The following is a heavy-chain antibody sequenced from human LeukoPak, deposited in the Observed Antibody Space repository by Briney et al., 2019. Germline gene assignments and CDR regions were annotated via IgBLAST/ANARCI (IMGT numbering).Heavy chain of an antibody. CDR1: GFTFSSSV. D-gene: IGHD5-12*01. V-gene: IGHV3-23*01. CDR3: ARDQGGYSTDFNF. CDR2: INGDGTRT. J-gene: IGHJ4*02. Sequence: HPGGSLGLSCAASGFTFSSSVMSWVRQAPGKGLEWVSTINGDGTRTYYSVSSNGRFIISRDNSMNTLYLQMNGLRAEDTAVYYCARDQGGYSTDFNFWGQGTLVTVSS.